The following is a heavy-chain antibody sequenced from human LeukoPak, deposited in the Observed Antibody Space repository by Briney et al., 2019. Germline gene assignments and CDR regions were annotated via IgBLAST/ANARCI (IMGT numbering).Heavy chain of an antibody. J-gene: IGHJ5*02. CDR2: IYYSGST. CDR1: GGSISSSSYF. V-gene: IGHV4-39*07. Sequence: SETLSLTCTVSGGSISSSSYFWGWIRQPPGKGLEWIGSIYYSGSTYYNPSLKSRVTISVDTSKNQFSLKLSSVTAADTAVYYCARGGYYGSGNDFRFDPWGQGTLVTVSS. CDR3: ARGGYYGSGNDFRFDP. D-gene: IGHD3-10*01.